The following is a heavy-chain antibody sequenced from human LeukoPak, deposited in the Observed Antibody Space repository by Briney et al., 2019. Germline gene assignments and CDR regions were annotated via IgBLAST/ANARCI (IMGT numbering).Heavy chain of an antibody. J-gene: IGHJ1*01. V-gene: IGHV3-74*01. CDR1: GFTFSSYW. CDR3: ARAPSEIGGYYPEYFRH. Sequence: GGSLRLSCAASGFTFSSYWMHWVRQAPGKGLVWVSRIKSDGSTNYADSVKGRFTVSRDNAKNTLSLQMNSLRAEDTGVYYCARAPSEIGGYYPEYFRHWGQGTLVTVSS. CDR2: IKSDGST. D-gene: IGHD3-22*01.